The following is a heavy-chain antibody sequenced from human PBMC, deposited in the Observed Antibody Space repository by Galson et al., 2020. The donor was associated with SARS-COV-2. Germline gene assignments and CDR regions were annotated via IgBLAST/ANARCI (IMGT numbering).Heavy chain of an antibody. V-gene: IGHV5-51*01. CDR1: GYSFTSYW. Sequence: KIGESLKISCKGSGYSFTSYWIGWVRQMPGKGLEWMGIIYPGDSDTRYSPSFQGQVTISADKSISTAYLQWSSLKASDTAMYYCARMFRGWPSNFDAFDIWGQGTMVTVSS. CDR2: IYPGDSDT. CDR3: ARMFRGWPSNFDAFDI. D-gene: IGHD2-15*01. J-gene: IGHJ3*02.